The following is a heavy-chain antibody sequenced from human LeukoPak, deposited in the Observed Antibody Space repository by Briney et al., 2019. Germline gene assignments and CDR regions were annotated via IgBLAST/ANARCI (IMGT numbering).Heavy chain of an antibody. CDR2: MNPNSGNT. D-gene: IGHD3-22*01. V-gene: IGHV1-8*01. CDR1: GYTFTSYD. J-gene: IGHJ4*02. CDR3: ARPISGYYYAFDY. Sequence: GASVKVSCKASGYTFTSYDINWVRQATGRGLEWMGWMNPNSGNTGYAQKFQGRVTMTRNTSISTAYMEQSSLRSEDTAVYYCARPISGYYYAFDYWGQGTLVTVSS.